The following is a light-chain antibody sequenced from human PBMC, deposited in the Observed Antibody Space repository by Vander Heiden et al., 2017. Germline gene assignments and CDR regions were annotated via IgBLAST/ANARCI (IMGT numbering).Light chain of an antibody. Sequence: SELTQPPAVSVSPGQTVNITCSGDTLPKQYAFWYQHKAGQAPGVIIFKDFWRPSGIPERFSASTSGTTVTLTINGVKPEDEADYYCQSSDNTDTYLIFGGGTKLTVL. CDR1: TLPKQY. J-gene: IGLJ2*01. CDR2: KDF. V-gene: IGLV3-25*03. CDR3: QSSDNTDTYLI.